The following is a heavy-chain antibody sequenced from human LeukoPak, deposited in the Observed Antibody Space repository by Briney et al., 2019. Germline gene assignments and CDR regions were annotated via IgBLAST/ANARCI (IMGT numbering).Heavy chain of an antibody. CDR3: ARAGEDVVLGPAPVGGSPYNWFDP. V-gene: IGHV3-30-3*01. Sequence: PGGSLRLSCAASGFTFSHYAMPWVRQAPGKGLEWVAVISYHGIDKYYADSVKGRFTISRDNSKNALYLQMNSLRPEDTAVYYCARAGEDVVLGPAPVGGSPYNWFDPWGQGTLVTVSS. J-gene: IGHJ5*02. CDR2: ISYHGIDK. D-gene: IGHD2-2*01. CDR1: GFTFSHYA.